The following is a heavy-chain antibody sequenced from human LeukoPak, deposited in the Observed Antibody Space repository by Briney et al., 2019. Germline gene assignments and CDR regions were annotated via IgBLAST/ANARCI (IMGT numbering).Heavy chain of an antibody. CDR1: GFTFSSYS. V-gene: IGHV3-21*01. CDR2: ISSSSSYI. D-gene: IGHD5-12*01. CDR3: ARDSYSGYDYGIDY. Sequence: GGSLRLSCAASGFTFSSYSMNWVRQAPGEGLEWVSSISSSSSYIYYADSVKGRFTISRDNAKNSLYLQMNSLRAEDTAVYYCARDSYSGYDYGIDYWGQGTLVTVSS. J-gene: IGHJ4*02.